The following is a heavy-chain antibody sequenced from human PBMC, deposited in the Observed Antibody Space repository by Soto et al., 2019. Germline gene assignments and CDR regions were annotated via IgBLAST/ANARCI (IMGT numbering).Heavy chain of an antibody. CDR3: AREIIPLTTDWYLDL. Sequence: QVQLQESGPGLVKPSQTLSLTCTVSGGSISGGVYYWSWIRQPPGKGLEWIGYIFDSGSTYYNPSIKSRVTISVDTSKNQFSLRLSSVTAADTAVYYCAREIIPLTTDWYLDLWGRGTLVTVSS. J-gene: IGHJ2*01. CDR1: GGSISGGVYY. D-gene: IGHD4-17*01. V-gene: IGHV4-30-4*01. CDR2: IFDSGST.